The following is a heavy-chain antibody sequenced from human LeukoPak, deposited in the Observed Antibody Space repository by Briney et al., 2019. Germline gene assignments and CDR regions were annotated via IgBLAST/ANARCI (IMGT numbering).Heavy chain of an antibody. J-gene: IGHJ4*02. CDR1: GFTFSSYA. V-gene: IGHV3-30*04. D-gene: IGHD3-22*01. Sequence: PGGSLRLSCAASGFTFSSYAMHWVRQAPGKGLEWVAVISYDGSNKYYADSVKGRFTISRDNSKNTLYLQMNSLRAEDTAVYYCASGGYYYDSSGYSNWGQGTLVTVSS. CDR2: ISYDGSNK. CDR3: ASGGYYYDSSGYSN.